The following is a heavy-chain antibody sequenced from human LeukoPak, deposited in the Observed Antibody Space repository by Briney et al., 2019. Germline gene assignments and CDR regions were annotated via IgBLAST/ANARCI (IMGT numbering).Heavy chain of an antibody. J-gene: IGHJ6*03. V-gene: IGHV3-30*02. D-gene: IGHD3-10*01. CDR3: ANCGSGSYLKYYYYMDV. CDR1: GFTFSSYG. CDR2: IRYDGSNK. Sequence: GGSLRLSCAASGFTFSSYGMHWVRQAPGKGLEWVAFIRYDGSNKYYADSVKGRFTISRDNSKNTLYLQMNSLRAEDTAVYYCANCGSGSYLKYYYYMDVWGKGTTVTVSS.